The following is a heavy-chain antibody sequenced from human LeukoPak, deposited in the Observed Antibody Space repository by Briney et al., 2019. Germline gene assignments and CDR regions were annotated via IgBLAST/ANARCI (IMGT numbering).Heavy chain of an antibody. Sequence: GGSLRLSCAASGFTFSSYSMNWVRQAPGKGLEWVSYISSSSSTIYYADSVKGRFTISRDNAKNSLYLQMNSLRAEDTAVYYCARDLRMVVDTAMGGSYWGQGTLVTVSS. CDR3: ARDLRMVVDTAMGGSY. CDR2: ISSSSSTI. CDR1: GFTFSSYS. D-gene: IGHD5-18*01. V-gene: IGHV3-48*04. J-gene: IGHJ4*02.